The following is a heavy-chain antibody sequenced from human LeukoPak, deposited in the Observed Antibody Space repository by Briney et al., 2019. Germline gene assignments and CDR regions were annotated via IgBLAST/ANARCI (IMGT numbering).Heavy chain of an antibody. Sequence: PGGSLRLSCAASGFTFSSYWMSWVRQAPGKGLEWVANIKQDGSEKYYVDSVKGRFTISRDNAKNSLYLQMNSLRAEDTAAYYCARDRRGYSYGYSRRGMDVWGQGTTVTVSS. CDR1: GFTFSSYW. D-gene: IGHD5-18*01. CDR2: IKQDGSEK. CDR3: ARDRRGYSYGYSRRGMDV. J-gene: IGHJ6*02. V-gene: IGHV3-7*01.